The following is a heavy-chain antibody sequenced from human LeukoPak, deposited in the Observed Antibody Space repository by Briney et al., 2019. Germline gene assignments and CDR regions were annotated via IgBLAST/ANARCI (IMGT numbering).Heavy chain of an antibody. Sequence: ASVKVSCKASGFTFTSSAVQWVRQARGQRLEWIGWIVVGSGNTNYAQKFQERVTVTRDMSTSTAYMELSSLRSEDTAVYYCAADGGLGWNDASGYWGQGTLVTVSS. CDR3: AADGGLGWNDASGY. J-gene: IGHJ4*02. CDR2: IVVGSGNT. D-gene: IGHD1-1*01. CDR1: GFTFTSSA. V-gene: IGHV1-58*01.